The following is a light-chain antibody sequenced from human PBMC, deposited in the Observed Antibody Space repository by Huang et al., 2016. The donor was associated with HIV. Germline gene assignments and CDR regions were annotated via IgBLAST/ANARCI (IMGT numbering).Light chain of an antibody. Sequence: ERVMTQSPATLSVAPGERVTLSCRASHSVSSNVAWYQQTPCQAPRLLIHGASTRATGIPARFSGSGSGTEFTLAISSLQSEDSGVYFCQQYDNWPLTFGQGTRLEIK. CDR2: GAS. CDR3: QQYDNWPLT. CDR1: HSVSSN. V-gene: IGKV3-15*01. J-gene: IGKJ5*01.